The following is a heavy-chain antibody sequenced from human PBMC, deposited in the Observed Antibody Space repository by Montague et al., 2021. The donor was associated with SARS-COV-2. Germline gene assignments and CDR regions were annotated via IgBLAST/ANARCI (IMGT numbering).Heavy chain of an antibody. Sequence: SETLSLTCTVSGDSISSYLWNWVRQPAGKGLEWIGRIWTSGSTNYNPSLKSRVTVSVDTSKNQFSLSLTSVTAADTGVYYCEGLRVSPEDGMDVWGQGTTVTGSS. CDR2: IWTSGST. V-gene: IGHV4-4*07. CDR3: EGLRVSPEDGMDV. J-gene: IGHJ6*02. CDR1: GDSISSYL.